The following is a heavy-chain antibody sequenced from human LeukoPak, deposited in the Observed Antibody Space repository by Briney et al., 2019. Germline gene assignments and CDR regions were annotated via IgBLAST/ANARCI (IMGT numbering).Heavy chain of an antibody. CDR3: AKDYYGSGSPTNYIDY. Sequence: GRSLRLSCAASGFTFSSYAMHWVRQAPGKGLEWVAFIRYDGSNKYYADSVKGRFTISRDNSKNTLYLQMNSLRAEDTAVYYCAKDYYGSGSPTNYIDYWGQGTLVTVSS. CDR2: IRYDGSNK. D-gene: IGHD3-10*01. CDR1: GFTFSSYA. V-gene: IGHV3-30*02. J-gene: IGHJ4*02.